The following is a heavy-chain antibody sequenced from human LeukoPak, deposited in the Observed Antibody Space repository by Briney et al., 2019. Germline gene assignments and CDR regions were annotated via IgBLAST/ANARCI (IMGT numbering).Heavy chain of an antibody. CDR3: TRFREVVPAAITGWFDP. J-gene: IGHJ5*02. V-gene: IGHV3-49*04. Sequence: GRSLRLSCTASGFTFGDYAMSWVRQAPGKGLEWVGFIRSKAYGGTTEYAASVKGRFTISRDDSKSIAYLQMNSLKTEDTAVYCCTRFREVVPAAITGWFDPWGQGTLVTVSP. D-gene: IGHD2-2*02. CDR1: GFTFGDYA. CDR2: IRSKAYGGTT.